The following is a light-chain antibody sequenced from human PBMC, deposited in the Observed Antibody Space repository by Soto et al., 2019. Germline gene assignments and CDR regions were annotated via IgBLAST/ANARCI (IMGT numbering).Light chain of an antibody. CDR3: QQYTTYWT. CDR1: QSVSNW. CDR2: DAS. Sequence: IQITQSPSTLSASVGARVTMTCRASQSVSNWLAWYQQKPGKAPKLLIYDASTLEDGVSSRFSGSGSGTEFTLSISSLQPDDYATYYCQQYTTYWTFGQGTKV. V-gene: IGKV1-5*01. J-gene: IGKJ1*01.